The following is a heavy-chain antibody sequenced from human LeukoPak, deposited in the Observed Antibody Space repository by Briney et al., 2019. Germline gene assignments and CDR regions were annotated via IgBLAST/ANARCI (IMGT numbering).Heavy chain of an antibody. V-gene: IGHV3-7*01. CDR3: ALSSCWYYFDY. J-gene: IGHJ4*02. D-gene: IGHD6-13*01. Sequence: GGSLRLSXAASGFTFRSYWMSWVRQAPGKGLEWVANIKQDGSEKYYVDSVKGRFTISRDNAKNSLYLQMNSLRAEDTAVYYCALSSCWYYFDYWGQGTLVTVSS. CDR1: GFTFRSYW. CDR2: IKQDGSEK.